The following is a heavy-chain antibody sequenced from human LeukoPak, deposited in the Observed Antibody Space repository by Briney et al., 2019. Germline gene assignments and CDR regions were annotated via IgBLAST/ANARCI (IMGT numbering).Heavy chain of an antibody. J-gene: IGHJ1*01. CDR1: GASVSSYY. V-gene: IGHV4-59*02. CDR3: AMGFWYEEYFQH. CDR2: IYYSGST. Sequence: KPSDTLSLTCTVSGASVSSYYWSWIRQPPGKGLEWIGYIYYSGSTNYNPSLKSRITISVDTSKNQFSLRLSSVTAADTAVYFCAMGFWYEEYFQHWGQGSLVIVSS. D-gene: IGHD6-13*01.